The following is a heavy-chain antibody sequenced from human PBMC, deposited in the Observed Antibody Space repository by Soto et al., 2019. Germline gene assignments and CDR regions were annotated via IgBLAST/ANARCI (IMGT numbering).Heavy chain of an antibody. CDR2: INPSGGST. CDR3: ARVAGPQSSYYYDSSGSAIFDY. V-gene: IGHV1-46*01. J-gene: IGHJ4*02. CDR1: GYTFTSYY. D-gene: IGHD3-22*01. Sequence: ASVKVSCKASGYTFTSYYMHWVRQAPGQGLEWMGIINPSGGSTSYAQKFQGRVTMTRDTSTSTVYMELSSLRSEDTAVYYCARVAGPQSSYYYDSSGSAIFDYWGQGTLVTVSS.